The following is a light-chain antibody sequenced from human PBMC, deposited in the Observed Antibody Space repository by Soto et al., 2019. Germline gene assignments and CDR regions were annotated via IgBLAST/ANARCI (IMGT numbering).Light chain of an antibody. CDR3: CSYAGSYTQSV. CDR2: DVS. CDR1: SGDVGGYNY. J-gene: IGLJ1*01. V-gene: IGLV2-11*01. Sequence: QSVLTQPRSVSGSPGQSVTISCTGTSGDVGGYNYVSWYQEHPGKAPKLMIYDVSKRPSGVPDRFSGSKSGNTASLTISGLQAEDEADYYCCSYAGSYTQSVFGTGTKVTVL.